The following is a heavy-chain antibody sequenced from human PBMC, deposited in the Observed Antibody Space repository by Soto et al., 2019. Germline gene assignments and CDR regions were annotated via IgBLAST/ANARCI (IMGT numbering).Heavy chain of an antibody. Sequence: ASVKVSCKASGNTFTSYAMHWVRQAPGQRHEWMGWINAGNGNTKYSQKFQGRVTITRDTSASTAYMELSSLRSEDTAVYYCARGRAAYARKYVLLYCGDPYYGMYVWGQGTTVTVSS. V-gene: IGHV1-3*01. CDR3: ARGRAAYARKYVLLYCGDPYYGMYV. D-gene: IGHD3-9*01. J-gene: IGHJ6*02. CDR2: INAGNGNT. CDR1: GNTFTSYA.